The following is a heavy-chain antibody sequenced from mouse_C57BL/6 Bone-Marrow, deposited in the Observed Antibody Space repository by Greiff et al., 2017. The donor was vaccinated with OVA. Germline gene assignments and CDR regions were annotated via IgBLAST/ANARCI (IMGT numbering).Heavy chain of an antibody. D-gene: IGHD2-3*01. V-gene: IGHV1-26*01. Sequence: VQLQQSGPELVKPGASVKISCKASGYTFTDYYMNWVKQSHGKSLEWIGDINPNNGGTSYNQKFKGKATLTVDKSSSTAYMELRSLTSEDSAVYYCARYEIENDGYPFDYWGQGTTLTVSS. J-gene: IGHJ2*01. CDR3: ARYEIENDGYPFDY. CDR2: INPNNGGT. CDR1: GYTFTDYY.